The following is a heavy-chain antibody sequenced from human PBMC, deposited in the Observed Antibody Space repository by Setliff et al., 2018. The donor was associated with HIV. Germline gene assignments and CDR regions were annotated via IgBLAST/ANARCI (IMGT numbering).Heavy chain of an antibody. CDR1: GGTFKSYG. CDR2: IIPTFGTT. J-gene: IGHJ6*03. V-gene: IGHV1-69*13. Sequence: ASVKVSCKASGGTFKSYGISWVRQAPGQGLEWMGGIIPTFGTTNYAMRFQGRLTISADDSTSTAYLELTSLRSDDTAVYYCARDNGLLPQPHYFHYYMDVWGKGTTVTV. D-gene: IGHD3-22*01. CDR3: ARDNGLLPQPHYFHYYMDV.